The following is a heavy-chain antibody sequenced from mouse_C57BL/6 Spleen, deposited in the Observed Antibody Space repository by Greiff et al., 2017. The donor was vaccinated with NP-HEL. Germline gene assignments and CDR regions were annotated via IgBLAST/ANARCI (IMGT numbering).Heavy chain of an antibody. Sequence: QVQLKESGPGLVAPSQSLSITCTVSGFSLTSYGVHWVRQPPGKGLEWLVVIWSDGSTTYNSALKSRLSISKDNSKSQVFLTMNSLQTDDTAMYYCARHLGSSYVDYAMDYWGPGTSVTVSS. D-gene: IGHD1-1*01. J-gene: IGHJ4*01. CDR1: GFSLTSYG. CDR3: ARHLGSSYVDYAMDY. CDR2: IWSDGST. V-gene: IGHV2-6-1*01.